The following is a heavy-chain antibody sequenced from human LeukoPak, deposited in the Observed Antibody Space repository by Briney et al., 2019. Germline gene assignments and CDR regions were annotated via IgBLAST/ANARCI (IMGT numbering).Heavy chain of an antibody. CDR3: VRAGEIAATGDY. CDR1: GGSISSYY. D-gene: IGHD6-13*01. J-gene: IGHJ4*02. Sequence: SETLSLTCTVSGGSISSYYLTWIRQPPGKGLEWIGYIYNNGNTNYNSSLKSRVTISVDTSKNQFSLKLASVTAADTAVYYCVRAGEIAATGDYWGQGILVSVSS. V-gene: IGHV4-59*01. CDR2: IYNNGNT.